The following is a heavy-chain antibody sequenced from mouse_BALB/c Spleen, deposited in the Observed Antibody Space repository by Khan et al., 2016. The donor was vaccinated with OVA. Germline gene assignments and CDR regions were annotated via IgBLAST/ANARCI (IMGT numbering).Heavy chain of an antibody. CDR2: ISYSGST. Sequence: EVQLQESGPGLVKPSQSLSLTCTVTGYSITSDYAWNWIRQFPGNKLEWMGCISYSGSTSYNPSLKSRIPITRDTSKNQFFLQLNSVTTEDTATYYCASELGLSYAMDYWGQGTSVTVSS. D-gene: IGHD4-1*01. CDR3: ASELGLSYAMDY. J-gene: IGHJ4*01. CDR1: GYSITSDYA. V-gene: IGHV3-2*02.